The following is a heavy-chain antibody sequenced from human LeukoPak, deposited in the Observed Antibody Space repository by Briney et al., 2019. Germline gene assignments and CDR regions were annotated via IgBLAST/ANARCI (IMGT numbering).Heavy chain of an antibody. CDR2: INPNSGGT. D-gene: IGHD2-2*02. CDR1: GYTFTVYY. V-gene: IGHV1-2*02. CDR3: ARGRADCSSTSCYKTYYYYYYMDV. J-gene: IGHJ6*03. Sequence: ASVSVSCKASGYTFTVYYMHWVRQAPGQGLEWMGWINPNSGGTNYAQKFQGRVTMTRDTSISTAYMGLSRLRSDDTAVYYCARGRADCSSTSCYKTYYYYYYMDVWGKGTTVTVSS.